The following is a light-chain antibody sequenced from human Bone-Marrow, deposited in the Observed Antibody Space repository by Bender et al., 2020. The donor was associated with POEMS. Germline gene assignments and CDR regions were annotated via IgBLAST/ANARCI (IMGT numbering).Light chain of an antibody. CDR1: SSDVGGYTY. V-gene: IGLV2-11*01. CDR2: DVS. CDR3: SSYTSTSTYV. Sequence: QSALTQPRSVSGSPGQSVTISCTATSSDVGGYTYVSWYQQHPVKAPKLMIYDVSQRPSGVPDRFSGSKSGNTASLSIPGLQAEDEADYYCSSYTSTSTYVFGTGTKVTVL. J-gene: IGLJ1*01.